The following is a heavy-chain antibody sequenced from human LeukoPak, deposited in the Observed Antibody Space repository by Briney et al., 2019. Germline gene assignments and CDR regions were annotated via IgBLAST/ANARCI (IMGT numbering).Heavy chain of an antibody. CDR2: ISAYNGNT. J-gene: IGHJ4*02. CDR3: AKANGDYQYYFDY. V-gene: IGHV1-18*01. D-gene: IGHD4-17*01. Sequence: ASVKVSCKASGYTFTNYGVSWVRQAPGQGLEWMGWISAYNGNTKYAQKLQGRVTMTIDTPTSTAYMELRSLRSDDTAVYYCAKANGDYQYYFDYWGQGTLVTVSS. CDR1: GYTFTNYG.